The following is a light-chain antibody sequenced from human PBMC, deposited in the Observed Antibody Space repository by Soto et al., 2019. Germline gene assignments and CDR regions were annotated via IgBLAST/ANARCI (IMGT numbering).Light chain of an antibody. CDR2: EVS. V-gene: IGLV2-14*01. CDR1: SSDVGGYNY. Sequence: QSALTQPASVSGSPGQSITISCTGTSSDVGGYNYVSWYQPHPGKVPKLMIYEVSNRPTGVSSRFSGSKSGNTASLTISGLQAEDEADYYCSSYSYTTTPSYGFGTGTKVTVL. J-gene: IGLJ1*01. CDR3: SSYSYTTTPSYG.